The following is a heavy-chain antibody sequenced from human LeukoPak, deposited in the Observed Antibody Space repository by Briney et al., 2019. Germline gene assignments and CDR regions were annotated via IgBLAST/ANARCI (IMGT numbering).Heavy chain of an antibody. CDR2: ISSNGAGT. V-gene: IGHV3-64D*09. Sequence: GGSLRLSCSASGFTFSSYAMYWVRQAPGKRLEYASSISSNGAGTLYADSVKGRFTISRDNSRNTLYLQMSSLRPEDTAVYYCVKVQDGSTFDYWGQGSPVTVSS. CDR1: GFTFSSYA. CDR3: VKVQDGSTFDY. D-gene: IGHD5-24*01. J-gene: IGHJ4*02.